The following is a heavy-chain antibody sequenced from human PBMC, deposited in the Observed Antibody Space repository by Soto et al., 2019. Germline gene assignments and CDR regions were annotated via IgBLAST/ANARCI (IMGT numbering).Heavy chain of an antibody. V-gene: IGHV1-18*01. CDR2: ISAYNGNT. D-gene: IGHD3-16*01. CDR1: GYTFTSYG. Sequence: ASVKVSCKASGYTFTSYGISWVRQAPGQGLEWMGWISAYNGNTNYAQKLQGRVTMTTDTSTSTAYMELRSLRSDDTAVYYCARHRKRWAREVFWAAFDIWGHGTMLTVSS. J-gene: IGHJ3*02. CDR3: ARHRKRWAREVFWAAFDI.